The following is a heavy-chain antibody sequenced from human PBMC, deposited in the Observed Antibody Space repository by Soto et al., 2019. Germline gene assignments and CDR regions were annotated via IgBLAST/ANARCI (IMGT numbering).Heavy chain of an antibody. D-gene: IGHD5-12*01. CDR2: IYYSGST. J-gene: IGHJ5*02. V-gene: IGHV4-31*03. CDR1: GGSISSGGYY. CDR3: ARDVNSGYDFPNWFDP. Sequence: SETLSLTCTVSGGSISSGGYYWSWIRQHPGKGLEWIGYIYYSGSTYYNPSLKSRVTISVDTSKNQFSLKLSSVTAADTAVYYCARDVNSGYDFPNWFDPWGQGTLVTVSS.